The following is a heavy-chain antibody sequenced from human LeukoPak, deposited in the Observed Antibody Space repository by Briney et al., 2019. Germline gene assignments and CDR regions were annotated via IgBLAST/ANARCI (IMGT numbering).Heavy chain of an antibody. Sequence: SETLSLTCSVSGGSINNYYWSWIRQPPGKGLEWIGYIYNTGSTNYKPSLKSQVTISVDTSKKQFSLKLSSVTAADTAVYYCARRSSSVWPDGFDIWGQGTMVTVSS. J-gene: IGHJ3*02. D-gene: IGHD6-19*01. CDR1: GGSINNYY. CDR3: ARRSSSVWPDGFDI. V-gene: IGHV4-59*08. CDR2: IYNTGST.